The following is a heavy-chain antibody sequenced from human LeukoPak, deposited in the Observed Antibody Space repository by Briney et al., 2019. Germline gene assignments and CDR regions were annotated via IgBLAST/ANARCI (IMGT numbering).Heavy chain of an antibody. Sequence: PGGSLRLSCAASGFTFSSYSMNWVRQAPWKGLEWVSSISSSSSYIYYADSVKGRFTISRDNAKNSLYLQMNSLRAEDTAVYYCAKIDGPLDSGYWFDYWGQGTLVTVSS. CDR1: GFTFSSYS. V-gene: IGHV3-21*04. CDR2: ISSSSSYI. D-gene: IGHD3-22*01. J-gene: IGHJ4*02. CDR3: AKIDGPLDSGYWFDY.